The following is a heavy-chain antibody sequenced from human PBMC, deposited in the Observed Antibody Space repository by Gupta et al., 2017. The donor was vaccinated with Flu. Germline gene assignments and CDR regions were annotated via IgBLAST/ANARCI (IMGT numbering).Heavy chain of an antibody. CDR3: VKDAGYGEYAF. CDR1: GFAFSAFG. D-gene: IGHD4-17*01. J-gene: IGHJ1*01. CDR2: ISGGTT. V-gene: IGHV3-23*01. Sequence: EVQLLESGGDLAQPGGPLRLSCAASGFAFSAFGMRWVRQAPGKGLEWVSTISGGTTYYADSVKGRFTISRDTSKNTVFLQMNSLRAEDTGVYYCVKDAGYGEYAFWGQGTLVTVSS.